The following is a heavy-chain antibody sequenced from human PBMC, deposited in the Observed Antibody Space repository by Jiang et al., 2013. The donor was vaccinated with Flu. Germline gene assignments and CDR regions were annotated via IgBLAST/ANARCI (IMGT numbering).Heavy chain of an antibody. CDR3: ARWGYYDSSGGGGYYYYGMDV. J-gene: IGHJ6*02. V-gene: IGHV4-59*01. CDR2: IYYSGST. Sequence: WSWIRQPPGKGLEWIGYIYYSGSTNYNPSLKSRVTISVDTSKNQFSLKLSSVTAADTAVYYCARWGYYDSSGGGGYYYYGMDVWGQGTTVTVSS. D-gene: IGHD3-22*01.